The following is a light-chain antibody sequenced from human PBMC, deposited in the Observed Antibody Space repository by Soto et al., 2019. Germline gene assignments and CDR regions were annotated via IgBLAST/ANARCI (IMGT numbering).Light chain of an antibody. CDR1: QDISNY. J-gene: IGKJ2*01. V-gene: IGKV1-33*01. Sequence: DIQMTQSPSSLSASVGDRVTITCQASQDISNYLNWYQQKPGKAPKLLIYDASNLERGVPSRFSGSGSGTDFTLTISSLQPEDIATYYCQPYDSLPYTFGEGTKVEIK. CDR2: DAS. CDR3: QPYDSLPYT.